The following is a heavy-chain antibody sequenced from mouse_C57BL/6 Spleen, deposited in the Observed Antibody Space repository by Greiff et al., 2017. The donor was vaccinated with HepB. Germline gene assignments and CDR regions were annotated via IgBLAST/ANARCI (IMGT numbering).Heavy chain of an antibody. D-gene: IGHD1-1*01. V-gene: IGHV1-59*01. CDR3: ARRYYGSSYVIYAMDY. CDR2: IDPSDSYT. Sequence: QVQLQQPGAELVRPGTSVKLSCKASGYTFTSYWMHWVKQRPGQGLEWIGVIDPSDSYTNYNQKFKGKATLTVDTSSSTAYMQLSSLTSEDSAVYNCARRYYGSSYVIYAMDYWGQGTSVTVSS. CDR1: GYTFTSYW. J-gene: IGHJ4*01.